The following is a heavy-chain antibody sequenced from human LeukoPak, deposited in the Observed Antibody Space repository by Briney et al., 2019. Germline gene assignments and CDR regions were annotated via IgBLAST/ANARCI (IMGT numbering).Heavy chain of an antibody. V-gene: IGHV3-23*01. Sequence: GGSLRLSCAVSGLTFSSYNMNWVRQAPGKGLEWVSGISGSGDNTYYADSVKGRFTISRDNSKNTLYVQVNSLGTEDTAAYYCAKGSYYDSSGSFYFDYWGQGTLVTVSS. CDR3: AKGSYYDSSGSFYFDY. CDR1: GLTFSSYN. D-gene: IGHD3-22*01. J-gene: IGHJ4*02. CDR2: ISGSGDNT.